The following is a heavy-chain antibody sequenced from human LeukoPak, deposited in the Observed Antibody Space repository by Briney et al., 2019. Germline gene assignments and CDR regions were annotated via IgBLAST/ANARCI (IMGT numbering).Heavy chain of an antibody. CDR3: ARESAIAVAGSSSLDP. CDR1: GDSVSSNIAA. Sequence: HSQTLSLTCAISGDSVSSNIAAWSWIRQSPSRGLEWLGRTYYRSQWYFHYGTSVKSRISINPDTSKNQFSLRLSSVTPEDTAVYYCARESAIAVAGSSSLDPWGQGTQVTVSS. CDR2: TYYRSQWYF. D-gene: IGHD6-19*01. J-gene: IGHJ5*02. V-gene: IGHV6-1*01.